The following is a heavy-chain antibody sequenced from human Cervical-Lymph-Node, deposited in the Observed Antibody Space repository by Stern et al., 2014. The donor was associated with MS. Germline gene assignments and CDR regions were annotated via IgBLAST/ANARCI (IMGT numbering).Heavy chain of an antibody. Sequence: QVQLHESGPGVAKPSQTLSLTCTVSGDSISNAGYYWTWLRQLPGKGLEWTGYIYYSGSTYYIPSLKSRVTMSLDTSKNQFSLNLSSVTAADTAIYYCARDDRGSSWYRFDFWGQGTLVTVSS. CDR1: GDSISNAGYY. D-gene: IGHD6-13*01. J-gene: IGHJ4*02. CDR2: IYYSGST. V-gene: IGHV4-31*03. CDR3: ARDDRGSSWYRFDF.